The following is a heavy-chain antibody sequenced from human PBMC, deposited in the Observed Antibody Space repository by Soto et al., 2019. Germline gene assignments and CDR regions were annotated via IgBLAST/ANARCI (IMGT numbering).Heavy chain of an antibody. Sequence: QVQLVESGGGVVQPGRSLRLSCAASGFTFSYYGMHWVRQAPGKGLEWVSFISYDGRNTDFADSVKGRFTVSRDDSKSTLYLQMNSLRAADTAVYYCSRALRSAYGPGYYGMDFWGQGTTVSVSS. CDR2: ISYDGRNT. V-gene: IGHV3-30*03. CDR3: SRALRSAYGPGYYGMDF. J-gene: IGHJ6*02. CDR1: GFTFSYYG. D-gene: IGHD5-12*01.